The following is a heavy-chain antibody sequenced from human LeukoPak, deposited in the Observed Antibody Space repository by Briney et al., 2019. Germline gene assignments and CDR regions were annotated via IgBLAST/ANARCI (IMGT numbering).Heavy chain of an antibody. J-gene: IGHJ3*02. Sequence: GGSLRLSCAASGFTFSSYAMHWVRQAPGKGLEWVAVISYDGSNKYYADSVKGRFTISRDNSKNTLYLQMNSLRAEDTAVYYCAREGAVGYAFDIWGQGTMVTVSS. CDR2: ISYDGSNK. CDR3: AREGAVGYAFDI. V-gene: IGHV3-30-3*01. CDR1: GFTFSSYA. D-gene: IGHD1-26*01.